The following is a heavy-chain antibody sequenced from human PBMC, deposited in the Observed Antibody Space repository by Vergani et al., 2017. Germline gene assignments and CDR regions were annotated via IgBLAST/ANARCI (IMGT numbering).Heavy chain of an antibody. Sequence: EVQLLESGGGLVQPGGSLRLSCAASGFTFSSYAMSWVRQAPGKGLEWVSAISGSGGRTYYADSVKGRFTISRDKSKNTLYLQMNSLRAEDTAVYYCAKRWRELLIDREFDYWGQGTLVTVSS. V-gene: IGHV3-23*01. D-gene: IGHD1-26*01. J-gene: IGHJ4*02. CDR1: GFTFSSYA. CDR2: ISGSGGRT. CDR3: AKRWRELLIDREFDY.